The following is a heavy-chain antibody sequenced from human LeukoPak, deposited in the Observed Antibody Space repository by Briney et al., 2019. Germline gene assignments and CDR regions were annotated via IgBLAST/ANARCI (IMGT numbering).Heavy chain of an antibody. D-gene: IGHD1-1*01. CDR2: IKQDGSEK. J-gene: IGHJ3*02. CDR1: GFTFGSYW. V-gene: IGHV3-7*03. Sequence: GGSLRLSCAASGFTFGSYWMSWVRQAPGKGLEWVANIKQDGSEKYYVDSVKGRFTISRDNAKNSLYLQMNGLRADDTGVYYCAGDKTAFGFDIWGQGTMVTVSS. CDR3: AGDKTAFGFDI.